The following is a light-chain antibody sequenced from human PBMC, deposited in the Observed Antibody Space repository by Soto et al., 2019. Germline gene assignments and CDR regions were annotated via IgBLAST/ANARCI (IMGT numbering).Light chain of an antibody. CDR1: QSISSSY. CDR3: QHYGGPFT. V-gene: IGKV3-20*01. J-gene: IGKJ3*01. CDR2: AAY. Sequence: EIVLTQSPGTLSLSPGESATLSCRASQSISSSYLAWYQQNPGQAPRLLIPAAYSRASGIPGRFSGSGSGTDFTLNIRSLEPEDFGVYYCQHYGGPFTFGPGSKVDI.